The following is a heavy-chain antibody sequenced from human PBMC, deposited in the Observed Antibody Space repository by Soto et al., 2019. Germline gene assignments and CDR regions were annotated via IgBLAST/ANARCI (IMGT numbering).Heavy chain of an antibody. CDR1: GGSISSYY. Sequence: QVQLQESGPGLVKPSETLSLTCTVSGGSISSYYWSWIRQPPGKGLEWIGYIYYSGGTKYNPSLKSRVTISLDTSKHPFSLTLSSVTAADTAVYYCARDLSGHCSGGSCYYFDYWGQGTLVTVSS. V-gene: IGHV4-59*01. CDR3: ARDLSGHCSGGSCYYFDY. CDR2: IYYSGGT. J-gene: IGHJ4*02. D-gene: IGHD2-15*01.